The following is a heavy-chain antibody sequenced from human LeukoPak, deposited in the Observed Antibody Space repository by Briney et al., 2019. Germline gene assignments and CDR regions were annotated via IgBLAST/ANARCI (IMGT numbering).Heavy chain of an antibody. CDR2: IIPILGIA. V-gene: IGHV1-69*04. J-gene: IGHJ4*02. Sequence: GASVKVSCKASGGTFSSYAISWVRQAPGQGLEWMGRIIPILGIANYAQKFQGRVTITADKSTSTAYMELSSLRSEDTAVYYCARAAVVWNYDFDYWGQGTLVTVSS. CDR3: ARAAVVWNYDFDY. D-gene: IGHD1-7*01. CDR1: GGTFSSYA.